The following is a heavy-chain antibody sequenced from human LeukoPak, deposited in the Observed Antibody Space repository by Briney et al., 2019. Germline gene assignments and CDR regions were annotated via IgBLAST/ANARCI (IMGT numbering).Heavy chain of an antibody. Sequence: ASVKVSCKASGGTFSSYAISWVRQAPGQGLEWMRGIIPIFGTANYAQKFQGRVTITTDESTSTAYMELSSLRSEDTAVYYCARGSRFLDWDNWFDPWGQGTLVTVSS. CDR1: GGTFSSYA. D-gene: IGHD3-3*01. V-gene: IGHV1-69*05. CDR3: ARGSRFLDWDNWFDP. CDR2: IIPIFGTA. J-gene: IGHJ5*02.